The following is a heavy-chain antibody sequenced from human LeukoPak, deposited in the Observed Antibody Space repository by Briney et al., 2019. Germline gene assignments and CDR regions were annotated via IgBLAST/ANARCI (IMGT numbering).Heavy chain of an antibody. CDR2: INPNSGGT. V-gene: IGHV1-2*02. CDR1: GYTFTGYY. CDR3: ARAGFYSGSYSYMDV. D-gene: IGHD1-26*01. J-gene: IGHJ6*03. Sequence: ASVKVSCKASGYTFTGYYMHWVRQAPGQGLEWMGWINPNSGGTNYAQKFQGRVTMTEDTSTDTAYMELSRLRSDDTAVYYCARAGFYSGSYSYMDVWGKGTTVTVSS.